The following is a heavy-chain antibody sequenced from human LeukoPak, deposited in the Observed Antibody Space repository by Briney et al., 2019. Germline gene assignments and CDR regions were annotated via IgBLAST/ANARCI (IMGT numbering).Heavy chain of an antibody. J-gene: IGHJ5*02. CDR1: GFTFTTNA. Sequence: GGSLRLSCAASGFTFTTNAMSWVRQAPGKGLEWVSAISGSGDRTYYADSVKGRFTISRDNSKNTLYLQMNSLRAEDTAVYYCAKDRGEHWFDPWGQGTLVTVSS. D-gene: IGHD2-21*01. V-gene: IGHV3-23*01. CDR2: ISGSGDRT. CDR3: AKDRGEHWFDP.